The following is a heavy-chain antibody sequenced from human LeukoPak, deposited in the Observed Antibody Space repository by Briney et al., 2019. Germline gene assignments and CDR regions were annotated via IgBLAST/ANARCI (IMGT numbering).Heavy chain of an antibody. Sequence: SSETLSLTCTVSGGSISSSSYYWGWIRQPPGKGLEWIGSIYYSGSTYYNPSLKSRVTISVDTSKNQFSLKLSSVTAADTAVYYCARVLKITMVRGVIVFDYWGQGTLVTVSS. CDR1: GGSISSSSYY. V-gene: IGHV4-39*01. CDR2: IYYSGST. CDR3: ARVLKITMVRGVIVFDY. D-gene: IGHD3-10*01. J-gene: IGHJ4*02.